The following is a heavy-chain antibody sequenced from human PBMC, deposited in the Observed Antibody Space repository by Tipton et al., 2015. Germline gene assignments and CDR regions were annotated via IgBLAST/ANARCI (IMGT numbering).Heavy chain of an antibody. Sequence: SLRLSCAASGFTFSNYYMSWIRQAPGKGLEWLSYIDSSGRTIYYTDSVKGRFTISRDNSKNSLYLQMNGLRADDTAVYYCARDSWGNCIGPSCCSFDPWGQGPLVTVTS. CDR3: ARDSWGNCIGPSCCSFDP. D-gene: IGHD2-15*01. V-gene: IGHV3-11*01. CDR2: IDSSGRTI. J-gene: IGHJ5*02. CDR1: GFTFSNYY.